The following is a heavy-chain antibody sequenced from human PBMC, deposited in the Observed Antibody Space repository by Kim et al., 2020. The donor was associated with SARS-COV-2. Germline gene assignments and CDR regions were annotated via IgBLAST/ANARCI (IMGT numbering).Heavy chain of an antibody. CDR3: YGSGSYAFDI. D-gene: IGHD3-10*01. Sequence: YIYYADSVKGRFTISRDNAKNSLYLQMNSLRAEDTAVYYCYGSGSYAFDIWGQGTMVTVSS. V-gene: IGHV3-21*01. CDR2: YI. J-gene: IGHJ3*02.